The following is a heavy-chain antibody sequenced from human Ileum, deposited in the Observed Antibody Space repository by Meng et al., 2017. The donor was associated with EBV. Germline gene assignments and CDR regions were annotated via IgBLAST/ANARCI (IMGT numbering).Heavy chain of an antibody. CDR3: AKDEAIGF. J-gene: IGHJ4*02. Sequence: EVHLVESGGGLVNLGGSLRLSCAASGFVFSDYTMNWVRQAPGKGLEWVSSISSRSNYIHYADSVRGRFTISRDNGENALFLQMDSLRDEDTVVYYCAKDEAIGFWGQGTLVTVSS. V-gene: IGHV3-21*01. CDR1: GFVFSDYT. CDR2: ISSRSNYI.